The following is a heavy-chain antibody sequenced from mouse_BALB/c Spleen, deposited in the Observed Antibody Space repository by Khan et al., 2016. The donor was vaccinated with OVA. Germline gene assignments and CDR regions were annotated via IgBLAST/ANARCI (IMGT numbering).Heavy chain of an antibody. CDR3: ARAYNGNYREAMDY. Sequence: QVQLKQSGPGLVAPSQRLSITCTVSGFSLTGYGVNWVRQPPGKGLEWLGMIWGDGSTDYNSVLKSRLSISKDNSKSQIFLKMNSLQTDDTARYYCARAYNGNYREAMDYWGQGTSVTVSS. CDR1: GFSLTGYG. D-gene: IGHD2-10*01. V-gene: IGHV2-6-7*01. J-gene: IGHJ4*01. CDR2: IWGDGST.